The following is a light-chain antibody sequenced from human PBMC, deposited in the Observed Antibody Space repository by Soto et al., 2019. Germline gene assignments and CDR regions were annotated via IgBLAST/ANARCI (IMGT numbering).Light chain of an antibody. Sequence: QSVLTQPASVSGSPEQSITISCTGTSSDVGAYNLVSWYQQHPGKAPRLIIYEGSKRPSGFSHRFSGSKSDNTASLTISGLRAEDEAHYHCCSYAGSRTFVFGGGTKVTVL. CDR3: CSYAGSRTFV. V-gene: IGLV2-23*01. J-gene: IGLJ2*01. CDR2: EGS. CDR1: SSDVGAYNL.